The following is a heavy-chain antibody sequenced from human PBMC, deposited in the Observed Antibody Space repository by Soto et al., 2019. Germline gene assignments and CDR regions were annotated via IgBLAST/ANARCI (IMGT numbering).Heavy chain of an antibody. V-gene: IGHV3-33*01. CDR2: IWYDGSNK. D-gene: IGHD3-3*01. CDR3: ARDTLADDFCIGYFFCPKLGVMDV. J-gene: IGHJ6*02. CDR1: GFTFSSYG. Sequence: GGSLRLSCAASGFTFSSYGMHWVRQAPGKGLEWVAVIWYDGSNKYYADSVKGRFTISRDNSKNTLYLQMNSLRAEDTAVYYCARDTLADDFCIGYFFCPKLGVMDVRGQGTTVTVSS.